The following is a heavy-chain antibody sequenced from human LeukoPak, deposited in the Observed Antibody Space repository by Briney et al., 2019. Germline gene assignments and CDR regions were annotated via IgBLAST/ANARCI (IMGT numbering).Heavy chain of an antibody. CDR3: ARGFLSATGPFDY. V-gene: IGHV1-2*06. J-gene: IGHJ4*02. Sequence: WGSVKVSCKASGYDFTNYYINWVRQAPGQGLEWVGRINANSGVTSYAQKFRGRVTLARDTSINTAYMHLSRLRSDDTAVYFCARGFLSATGPFDYWGQGSLVTVSS. D-gene: IGHD3-9*01. CDR2: INANSGVT. CDR1: GYDFTNYY.